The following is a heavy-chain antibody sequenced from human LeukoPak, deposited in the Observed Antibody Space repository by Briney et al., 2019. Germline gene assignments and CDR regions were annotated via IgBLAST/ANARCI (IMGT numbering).Heavy chain of an antibody. V-gene: IGHV3-11*01. Sequence: GGSLRLSCAASGFTFSDYYMSWIRQAPGKGLEWVSYISSSGSTIYYADSVKGRFTISRDNAKNPLYLQMNSLRAEDTAVYYCARKGSGSYYNAYFDYWGQGTLVTVSS. CDR1: GFTFSDYY. J-gene: IGHJ4*02. CDR2: ISSSGSTI. CDR3: ARKGSGSYYNAYFDY. D-gene: IGHD3-10*01.